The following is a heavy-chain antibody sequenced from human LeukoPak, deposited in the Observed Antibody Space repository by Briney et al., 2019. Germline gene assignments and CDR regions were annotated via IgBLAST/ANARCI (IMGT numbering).Heavy chain of an antibody. CDR3: AKTVGSSVRYYCDY. CDR2: VWYDGSNK. Sequence: GGSLRLSCAASGFTFSSYGMHWVRQAPGKGLEWVAVVWYDGSNKYYADSVKGRFTISRDNSQNTLYLQMNSLRAEDTAVYYCAKTVGSSVRYYCDYWGQGTLVTVSS. J-gene: IGHJ4*02. V-gene: IGHV3-33*06. CDR1: GFTFSSYG. D-gene: IGHD6-19*01.